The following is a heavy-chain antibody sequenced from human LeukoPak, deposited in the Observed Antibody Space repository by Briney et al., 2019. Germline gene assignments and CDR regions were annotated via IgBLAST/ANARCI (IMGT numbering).Heavy chain of an antibody. CDR3: AKDFYGSGSFYTVAFDI. J-gene: IGHJ3*02. D-gene: IGHD3-10*01. CDR2: ISFGSGYT. Sequence: GGSLRLSCAASGFSFGIYAMDWVRQAPGKGLEWVSAISFGSGYTYYADSVKGRFTISRDNSKTTVYLRMNSLRVEDTAVYYCAKDFYGSGSFYTVAFDIWGHGAMVIVSS. CDR1: GFSFGIYA. V-gene: IGHV3-23*01.